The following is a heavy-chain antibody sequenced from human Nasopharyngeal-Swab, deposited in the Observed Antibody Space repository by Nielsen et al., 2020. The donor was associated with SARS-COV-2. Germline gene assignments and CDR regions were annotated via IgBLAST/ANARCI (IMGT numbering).Heavy chain of an antibody. J-gene: IGHJ5*02. CDR2: IYYSGGA. D-gene: IGHD3-3*01. Sequence: WIRQPPGKGLEWIGYIYYSGGANYNLSLKSRVTISVDTSKNQFSLKLNSVTAADTAVYYCAKYAHCDFLSGYHLGWFDPWGQGTLVTVSS. V-gene: IGHV4-59*01. CDR3: AKYAHCDFLSGYHLGWFDP.